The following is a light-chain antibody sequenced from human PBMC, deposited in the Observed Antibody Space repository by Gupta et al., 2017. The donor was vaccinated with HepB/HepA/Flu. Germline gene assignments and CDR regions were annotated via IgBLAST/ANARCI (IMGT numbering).Light chain of an antibody. CDR1: KSISSY. CDR3: QQRDSTPRS. J-gene: IGKJ2*04. Sequence: DIQMTQSPSSLSASVGDRVTITCRASKSISSYLNWYQQKPGKAPKLLIYAASSLQRGVPLRFSGSGYGTDFTLTISRLQPEDFATYYCQQRDSTPRSVGQGTKLEIK. CDR2: AAS. V-gene: IGKV1-39*01.